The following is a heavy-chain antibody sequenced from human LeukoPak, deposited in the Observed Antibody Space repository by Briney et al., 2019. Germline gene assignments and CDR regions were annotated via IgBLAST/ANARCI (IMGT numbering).Heavy chain of an antibody. Sequence: PSETLSLTCTVSGGSISSGDYYWSWIRQPRGKGLEWIGYIYYSGSTYYNPSLKSRVTISVDTSKNQFSLKLSSVTAADTAVYYCARVRQWLGDYYYYMDVWGKGTTVTVSS. J-gene: IGHJ6*03. D-gene: IGHD6-19*01. CDR3: ARVRQWLGDYYYYMDV. CDR2: IYYSGST. V-gene: IGHV4-30-4*08. CDR1: GGSISSGDYY.